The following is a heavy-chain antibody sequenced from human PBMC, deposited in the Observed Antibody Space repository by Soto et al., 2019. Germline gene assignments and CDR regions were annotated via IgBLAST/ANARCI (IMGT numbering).Heavy chain of an antibody. Sequence: QVQLVESGGGVVQPGRSLRLSCAASGFRFSDYAMHWVRQAPGKGLEWVAVISDDGVNKYYLDSVKGRSTISRDNSKNTLYLQMNSLSTDDTAVYYCARAREDLVLLVALDYWGQGTLLTVSS. CDR2: ISDDGVNK. J-gene: IGHJ4*02. V-gene: IGHV3-30*03. CDR3: ARAREDLVLLVALDY. CDR1: GFRFSDYA. D-gene: IGHD2-8*01.